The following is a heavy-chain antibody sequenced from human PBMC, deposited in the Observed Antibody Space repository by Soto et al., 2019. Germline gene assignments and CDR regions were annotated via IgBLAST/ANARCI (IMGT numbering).Heavy chain of an antibody. CDR2: VYNGNT. D-gene: IGHD2-21*02. V-gene: IGHV4-59*01. Sequence: PSETLSLTCTISGGSISGYYWTWIRQSPGKGLEYIGYVYNGNTNYNPSLNSRVTISVDTSKNQFSLKLSSVTAADTAVYYCAREGVTRNYYYYGMDVWGQGTTVTVSS. CDR3: AREGVTRNYYYYGMDV. J-gene: IGHJ6*02. CDR1: GGSISGYY.